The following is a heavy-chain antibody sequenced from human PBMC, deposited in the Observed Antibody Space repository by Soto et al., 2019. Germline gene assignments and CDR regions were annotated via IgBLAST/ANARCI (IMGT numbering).Heavy chain of an antibody. CDR3: ARGIRYFDWLLEPQNYYYYGMDV. V-gene: IGHV1-69*13. D-gene: IGHD3-9*01. CDR1: GGTFSSYA. Sequence: SVKVSCKASGGTFSSYAISWVRQAPGQGLEWMGGIIPIFGTANYAQKFQGRVTITADESTSTAYMELSSLRSEDTAVYYCARGIRYFDWLLEPQNYYYYGMDVWGQGTTVTVSS. J-gene: IGHJ6*02. CDR2: IIPIFGTA.